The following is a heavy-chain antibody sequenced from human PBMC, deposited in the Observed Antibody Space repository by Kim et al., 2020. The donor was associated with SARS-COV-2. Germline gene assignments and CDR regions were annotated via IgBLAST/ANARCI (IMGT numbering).Heavy chain of an antibody. CDR2: IYYSGST. D-gene: IGHD4-17*01. Sequence: SETLSLTCTVSGGSISSYYWSWIRQPPGKGLEWIGYIYYSGSTNYNPSLKSRVTISVDTSKNQFSLKLSSVTAADTAVYYCARGGVTTVVTGWGQGTLVT. V-gene: IGHV4-59*13. CDR1: GGSISSYY. CDR3: ARGGVTTVVTG. J-gene: IGHJ4*02.